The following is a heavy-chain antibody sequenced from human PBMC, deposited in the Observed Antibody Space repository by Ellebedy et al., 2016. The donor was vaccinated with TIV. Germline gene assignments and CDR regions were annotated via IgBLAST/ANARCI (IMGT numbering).Heavy chain of an antibody. V-gene: IGHV4-34*01. CDR3: ARVAQSGDLT. CDR1: GGSSSGYY. CDR2: INHIGTT. D-gene: IGHD1-26*01. J-gene: IGHJ4*02. Sequence: MPSETLSLTCGVYGGSSSGYYWSWIRQPPGKGLEWIGEINHIGTTNYNPSPESRVTISVDTSKPQFSLKLSSVTAADTAVYYCARVAQSGDLTWGQGTLVTVSS.